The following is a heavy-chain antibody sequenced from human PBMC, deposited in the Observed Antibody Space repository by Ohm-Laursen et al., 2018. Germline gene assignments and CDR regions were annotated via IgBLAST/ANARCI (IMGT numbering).Heavy chain of an antibody. J-gene: IGHJ4*02. CDR1: GFTFSSYG. V-gene: IGHV3-30*18. CDR3: AKDDGISVTIDY. Sequence: SLRLSCAASGFTFSSYGMHWVRQAPGKGLEWVAVISYDGSNKYYADSVKGRFTISRDNSKNTLYLQMNSLRAEDTAVYYCAKDDGISVTIDYWGQRTLVTVSS. D-gene: IGHD4-17*01. CDR2: ISYDGSNK.